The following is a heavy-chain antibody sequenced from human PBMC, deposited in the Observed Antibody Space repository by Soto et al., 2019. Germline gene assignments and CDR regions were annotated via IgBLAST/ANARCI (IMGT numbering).Heavy chain of an antibody. CDR1: GFSLSTSGVG. CDR2: IYWDDDK. D-gene: IGHD3-10*01. V-gene: IGHV2-5*02. J-gene: IGHJ3*02. Sequence: QITLKESGPTLVKPTQTLTLTCTFSGFSLSTSGVGVGWIRQPPGKALEWLALIYWDDDKRYSPSLKSRLTITKDTSKNQVVLTITNMDPVDTATYYCAHTLYGSGSYYSGVDAFDIWGQGTMVTVSS. CDR3: AHTLYGSGSYYSGVDAFDI.